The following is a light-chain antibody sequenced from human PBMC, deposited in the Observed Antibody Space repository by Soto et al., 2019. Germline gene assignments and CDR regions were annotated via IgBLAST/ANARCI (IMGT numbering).Light chain of an antibody. Sequence: IQLTQSPSSLSASVGHRVTISCPASQGIANYLAWYQQKPGKAPRLLIYGASTLQSGVPSRFSGSGSGTDFTLTISSLQREDFATYYCQQLNSFPITFGPGTKVDIK. CDR2: GAS. CDR1: QGIANY. V-gene: IGKV1-9*01. J-gene: IGKJ3*01. CDR3: QQLNSFPIT.